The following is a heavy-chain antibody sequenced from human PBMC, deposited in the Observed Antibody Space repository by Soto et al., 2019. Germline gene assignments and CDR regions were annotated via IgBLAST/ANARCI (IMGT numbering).Heavy chain of an antibody. CDR1: GYTFTSYD. J-gene: IGHJ6*02. V-gene: IGHV1-8*01. CDR2: MNPNSGNT. CDR3: ARVMEGAYDFWSGYYIGYYYYGMDV. D-gene: IGHD3-3*01. Sequence: ASVKVSCKASGYTFTSYDINWVRQAAGQGLEWMGWMNPNSGNTGYAQKFQGRVTMTRNTSISTAYMELSSLRSEDTAVYYCARVMEGAYDFWSGYYIGYYYYGMDVWGQGTTVTVSS.